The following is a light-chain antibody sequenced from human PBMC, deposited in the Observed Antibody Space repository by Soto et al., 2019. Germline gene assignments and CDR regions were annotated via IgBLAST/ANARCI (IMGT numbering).Light chain of an antibody. J-gene: IGKJ1*01. V-gene: IGKV3-20*01. CDR1: QSVGGSY. CDR3: QLFGGSRT. CDR2: VAN. Sequence: EIVLTQSPGTLSLYPGERATLSCRASQSVGGSYVGWYQQKPGQSPRLLIYVANIRATGIPDRFSGSGSGTDFSLTINRLEPEDFAVYYCQLFGGSRTFGQGTKVDI.